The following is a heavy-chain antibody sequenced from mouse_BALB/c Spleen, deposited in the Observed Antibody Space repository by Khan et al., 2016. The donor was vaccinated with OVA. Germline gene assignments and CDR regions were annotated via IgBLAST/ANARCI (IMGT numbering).Heavy chain of an antibody. J-gene: IGHJ2*01. CDR3: ARIYASDFEY. V-gene: IGHV1-20*02. CDR2: INPHIGET. Sequence: VQLQQSGPELVKPGASVKISCKASGYSFTGYFMNWVMQSHGKSLEWIGRINPHIGETFYNQKFKGKATLTVDESSSTAHMELRSLASEDSAVYYCARIYASDFEYWGQGTTLTVSS. D-gene: IGHD1-1*01. CDR1: GYSFTGYF.